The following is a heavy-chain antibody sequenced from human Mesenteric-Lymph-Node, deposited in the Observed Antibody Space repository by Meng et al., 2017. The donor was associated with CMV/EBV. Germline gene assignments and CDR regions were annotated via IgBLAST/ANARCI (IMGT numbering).Heavy chain of an antibody. CDR2: IKQDGSEK. CDR1: GFTFSSYW. CDR3: ARGARYCSSTSCYPQLIYYYYYGMDV. V-gene: IGHV3-7*01. D-gene: IGHD2-2*01. J-gene: IGHJ6*02. Sequence: GGSLRLSCAASGFTFSSYWMSWVRQAPGKGLEWVANIKQDGSEKYYVDSVKGRFTISRDNAKNSLYLQMNSLRAEDTAVYYCARGARYCSSTSCYPQLIYYYYYGMDVWGQGTTVTAP.